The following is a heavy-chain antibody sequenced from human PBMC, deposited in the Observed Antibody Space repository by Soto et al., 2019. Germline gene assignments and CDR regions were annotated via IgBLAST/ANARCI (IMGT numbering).Heavy chain of an antibody. CDR1: GGSFSGYY. J-gene: IGHJ4*02. CDR3: ARGKSGAGDY. V-gene: IGHV4-34*01. CDR2: INHSGST. Sequence: SETLSLTCAVYGGSFSGYYWSWIRQPPGKGLEWIGEINHSGSTNYNPSLKSRVTISVDTSKNQFSLKLSSVTAAGTAVYYCARGKSGAGDYWGQGTLVTVSS. D-gene: IGHD1-1*01.